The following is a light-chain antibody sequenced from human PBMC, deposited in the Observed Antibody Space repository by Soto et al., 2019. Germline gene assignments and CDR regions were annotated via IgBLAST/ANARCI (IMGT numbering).Light chain of an antibody. V-gene: IGLV1-40*01. J-gene: IGLJ2*01. CDR2: FNT. CDR3: QSYDSSLSGPV. Sequence: QAVVTQPPSVSGAPGQRVTISCTGSSSSIGAGYEVHWYQQLPGTAPKLLIYFNTNRPSGVPDRFSGSRSGTSASLAITGLQAEDEADYYCQSYDSSLSGPVFGGGTKVTVL. CDR1: SSSIGAGYE.